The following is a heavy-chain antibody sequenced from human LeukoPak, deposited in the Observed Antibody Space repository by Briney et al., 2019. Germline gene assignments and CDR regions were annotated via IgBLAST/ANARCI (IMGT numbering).Heavy chain of an antibody. J-gene: IGHJ6*03. CDR3: ARGTYSGDYYYYYYMDV. CDR1: GGSISSGYY. V-gene: IGHV4-38-2*02. CDR2: IYTSGST. Sequence: SETLSLTCTVSGGSISSGYYWGWIRQPPGKGLEWIGRIYTSGSTNYNPSLKSRVTMSVDTSKNQFSLKLSSVTAADTAVYYCARGTYSGDYYYYYYMDVWGKGTTVTVSS. D-gene: IGHD7-27*01.